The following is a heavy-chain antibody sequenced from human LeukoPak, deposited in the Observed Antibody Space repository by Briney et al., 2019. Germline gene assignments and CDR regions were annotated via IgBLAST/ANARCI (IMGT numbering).Heavy chain of an antibody. D-gene: IGHD2-21*02. CDR2: TWYDGSER. Sequence: GGSLRLSCAASGFSFGSYAMDWVRQAPGKGREWVAVTWYDGSERYYADSVKGRFTISRDNSKNTLYLQMNRLRAEDTAVYYCARDYCGGDCYGLDYWGQGALVTVSS. CDR3: ARDYCGGDCYGLDY. CDR1: GFSFGSYA. V-gene: IGHV3-33*01. J-gene: IGHJ4*02.